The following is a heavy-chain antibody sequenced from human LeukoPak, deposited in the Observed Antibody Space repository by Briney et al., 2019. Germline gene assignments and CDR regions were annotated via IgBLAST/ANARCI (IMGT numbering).Heavy chain of an antibody. Sequence: GASVTVSCTASGYTFTVYYIHWGRQAPGQGGEWVGWINPNRGGTNYAQKFQGRVTMTRDTSISTAYMELSRLRSHDTAVYYCATNDYGDYGWFDPWGQGTLVTVSS. V-gene: IGHV1-2*02. J-gene: IGHJ5*02. D-gene: IGHD4-17*01. CDR3: ATNDYGDYGWFDP. CDR1: GYTFTVYY. CDR2: INPNRGGT.